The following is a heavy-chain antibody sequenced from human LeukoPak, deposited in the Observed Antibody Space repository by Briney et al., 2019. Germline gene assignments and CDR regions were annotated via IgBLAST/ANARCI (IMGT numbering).Heavy chain of an antibody. D-gene: IGHD3-3*01. CDR2: IYTSGGT. J-gene: IGHJ4*02. Sequence: SETLSLTCTVSGGSISSYYWSWIRQPAGKGLEWIGRIYTSGGTNYNPSLKSRVTMSVDTSKNQFSLKLSSVTAADTAVYYCARVYHFWSGNDPFDYWGQGTLVTVSS. CDR1: GGSISSYY. CDR3: ARVYHFWSGNDPFDY. V-gene: IGHV4-4*07.